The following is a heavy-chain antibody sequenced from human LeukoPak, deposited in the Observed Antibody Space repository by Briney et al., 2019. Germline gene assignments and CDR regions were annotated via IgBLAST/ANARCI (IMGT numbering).Heavy chain of an antibody. D-gene: IGHD3-22*01. J-gene: IGHJ4*02. CDR2: INSNGGST. V-gene: IGHV3-64*01. CDR1: GFTFSSYA. CDR3: AKIRGDSTGWVLDY. Sequence: GGSLRLSCVASGFTFSSYAMHWVRQTPGKGLEYVSGINSNGGSTHYANSVKGRFTISRDNSKSTLYLQMNSLTAEDTAIYFCAKIRGDSTGWVLDYWGQGILGAVSS.